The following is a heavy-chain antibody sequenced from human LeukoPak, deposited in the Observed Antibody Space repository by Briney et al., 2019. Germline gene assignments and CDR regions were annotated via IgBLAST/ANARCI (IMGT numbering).Heavy chain of an antibody. J-gene: IGHJ4*02. CDR3: ATDSRYYDSSGYSG. D-gene: IGHD3-22*01. V-gene: IGHV1-24*01. Sequence: GASVKVSCKVSGYTLTELSMHWVRQAPGKGLEWMGGFDPEDGETIYAQEFQGRVTMTEDTSTDTAYMELSSLRSEDTAVYYCATDSRYYDSSGYSGWGQGTLVTVSS. CDR2: FDPEDGET. CDR1: GYTLTELS.